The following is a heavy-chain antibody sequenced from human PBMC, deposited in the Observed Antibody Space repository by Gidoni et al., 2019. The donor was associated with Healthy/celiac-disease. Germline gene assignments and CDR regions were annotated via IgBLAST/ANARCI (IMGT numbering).Heavy chain of an antibody. Sequence: QLQLQESGPGLVKPSETLYLTCTVSGGSISSSSYYWGWIRQPPGKGREWIGSIYYSGSPYYNPSLKSRVTISVDTSKNQFSLKLSAVTAADTAVYYCARQGVGFGYYYYGMDVWGQGTTVTVSS. CDR1: GGSISSSSYY. J-gene: IGHJ6*02. V-gene: IGHV4-39*01. D-gene: IGHD3-10*01. CDR3: ARQGVGFGYYYYGMDV. CDR2: IYYSGSP.